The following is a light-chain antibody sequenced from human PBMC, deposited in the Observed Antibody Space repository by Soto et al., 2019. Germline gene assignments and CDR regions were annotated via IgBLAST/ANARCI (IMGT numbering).Light chain of an antibody. V-gene: IGKV1-39*01. CDR1: QSISNY. CDR3: QQSFSPLWT. Sequence: DIQMTQSPSSLSAPVGDRVTITCRASQSISNYFNWYQQKPGKAPKLLIYAASSMQSGVPSRFSGSGSETDFTLTISSLQPEDSATYYCQQSFSPLWTFGQGTKVE. J-gene: IGKJ1*01. CDR2: AAS.